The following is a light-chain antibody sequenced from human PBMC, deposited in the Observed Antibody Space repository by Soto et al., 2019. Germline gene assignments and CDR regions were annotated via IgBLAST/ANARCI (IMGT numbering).Light chain of an antibody. CDR3: CSYAGSYTFV. J-gene: IGLJ1*01. CDR1: SSNIGAGYN. Sequence: QSVLTQPPSVSGAPGQRVTISCTGSSSNIGAGYNIHWYQHLPGTAPKLLIYHNSDRPSGVPDRFSGSKSGNTASLTISGLQAEDEADYYCCSYAGSYTFVFGIGTKVTVL. CDR2: HNS. V-gene: IGLV1-40*01.